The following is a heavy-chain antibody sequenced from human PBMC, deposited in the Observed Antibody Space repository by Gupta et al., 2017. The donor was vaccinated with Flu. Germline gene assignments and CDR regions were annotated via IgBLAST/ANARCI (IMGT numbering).Heavy chain of an antibody. V-gene: IGHV3-23*01. D-gene: IGHD6-19*01. CDR2: ISGSGGST. Sequence: VRQAPGKGMEGVSGISGSGGSTDYADSVKGRFTITRDKSKNTLYVQMNCLRAEDASVYYIAKSTWGFRQWLVSDGDHWAQGTLVT. CDR3: AKSTWGFRQWLVSDGDH. J-gene: IGHJ4*02.